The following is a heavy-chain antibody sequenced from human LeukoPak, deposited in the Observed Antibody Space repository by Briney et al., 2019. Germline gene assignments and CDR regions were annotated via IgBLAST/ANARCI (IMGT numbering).Heavy chain of an antibody. V-gene: IGHV1-69*04. CDR3: ARDGPYSSGWYDRYYFDY. CDR2: IIPILGIA. J-gene: IGHJ4*02. D-gene: IGHD6-19*01. CDR1: VGTFSSYA. Sequence: SVKVSCKASVGTFSSYAISWVRQAPGQGREWMGRIIPILGIANYAQKFQGRVTITADKSTSTAYMELSSLRSEDTAVYYCARDGPYSSGWYDRYYFDYWGQGTLVTVSS.